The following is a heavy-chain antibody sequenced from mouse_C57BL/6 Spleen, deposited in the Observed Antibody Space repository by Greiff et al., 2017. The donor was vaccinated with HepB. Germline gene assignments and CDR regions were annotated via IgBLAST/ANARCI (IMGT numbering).Heavy chain of an antibody. Sequence: DVKLVESEGGLVQPGSSMKLSCTASGFTFSDYYMAWVRQVPEKGLEWVANINYDGSSTYYLDSLKSRFIISRDNAKNILYLQMSSLKSEDTATYYCARVDYYGYFDVWGTGTTVTVSS. CDR3: ARVDYYGYFDV. V-gene: IGHV5-16*01. CDR2: INYDGSST. D-gene: IGHD2-4*01. CDR1: GFTFSDYY. J-gene: IGHJ1*03.